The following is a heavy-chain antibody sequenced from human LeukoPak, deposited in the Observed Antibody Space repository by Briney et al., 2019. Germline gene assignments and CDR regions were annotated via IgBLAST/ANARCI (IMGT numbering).Heavy chain of an antibody. Sequence: GGSLRLSCAASGFTFSSYAMSWVRQAPGKGLEWVSAISGSGGSTYYADSVKGRFTISRDNSKNTLYLQMDSLRGEDTAVYYCTRDSGYNAFDIWGQGTMVTVSS. J-gene: IGHJ3*02. CDR2: ISGSGGST. CDR1: GFTFSSYA. V-gene: IGHV3-23*01. CDR3: TRDSGYNAFDI. D-gene: IGHD5-12*01.